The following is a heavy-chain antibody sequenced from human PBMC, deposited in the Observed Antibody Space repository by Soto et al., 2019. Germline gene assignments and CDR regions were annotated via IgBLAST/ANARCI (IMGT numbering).Heavy chain of an antibody. CDR2: MNPNSGNT. J-gene: IGHJ6*02. D-gene: IGHD3-3*01. CDR1: GYTFTSYD. CDR3: ARGYTYYDFWSGYSLYYYGMDV. V-gene: IGHV1-8*01. Sequence: GSSVKVSCKASGYTFTSYDINWVRQATGQGLEWMGWMNPNSGNTGYAQKFQGRVTMTRNTSISTAYMELSSLRSEDTAVYYCARGYTYYDFWSGYSLYYYGMDVWGQGTTVTVSS.